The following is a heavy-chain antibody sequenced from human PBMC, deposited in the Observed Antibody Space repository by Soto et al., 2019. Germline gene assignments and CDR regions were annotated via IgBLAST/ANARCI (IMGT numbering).Heavy chain of an antibody. J-gene: IGHJ5*02. CDR1: GYTLTELS. V-gene: IGHV1-24*01. Sequence: ASVKVSCKVSGYTLTELSMHWVRQAPGKGLEWMGGFDPEDGETIYAQKFQGRVTMTEDTSTDTAYMELSSLRSEDTAVYYWATFAAAYNWFDPWGQGTLVTVSS. CDR2: FDPEDGET. CDR3: ATFAAAYNWFDP. D-gene: IGHD6-13*01.